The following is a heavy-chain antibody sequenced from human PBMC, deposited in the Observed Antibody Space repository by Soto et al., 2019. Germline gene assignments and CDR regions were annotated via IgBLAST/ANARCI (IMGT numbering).Heavy chain of an antibody. CDR3: ARQSSFSSSWHLDY. J-gene: IGHJ4*02. D-gene: IGHD6-13*01. CDR2: IDYSGST. V-gene: IGHV4-59*01. CDR1: GGSISSYY. Sequence: PSETLSLTCIVSGGSISSYYWTWIRQPPGKGLEWIGYIDYSGSTNYNPSLKSRVTMSVDASGNQFSLKLSSVTAADTAVYYCARQSSFSSSWHLDYWGQGILVIVSS.